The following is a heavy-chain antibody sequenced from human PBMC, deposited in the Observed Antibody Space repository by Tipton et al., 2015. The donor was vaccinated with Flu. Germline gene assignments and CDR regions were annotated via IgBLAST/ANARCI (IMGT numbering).Heavy chain of an antibody. Sequence: RSLRLSCAASGFTFDDYAMHWVRQVPGKGLEWVSGISWNSGIMGYADSVKGRFTIPRDNAKSSLFLQMNSLRAEDTALYHCVKDYDQSLFSSDFDYWGQGTLVTVSS. V-gene: IGHV3-9*01. CDR2: ISWNSGIM. CDR3: VKDYDQSLFSSDFDY. J-gene: IGHJ4*02. CDR1: GFTFDDYA. D-gene: IGHD2-2*01.